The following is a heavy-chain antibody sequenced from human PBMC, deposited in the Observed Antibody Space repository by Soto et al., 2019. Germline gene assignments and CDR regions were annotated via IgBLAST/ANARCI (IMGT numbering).Heavy chain of an antibody. V-gene: IGHV4-61*01. CDR3: ASRHGTVALRGVFDY. J-gene: IGHJ4*02. CDR2: IYYSGST. D-gene: IGHD4-17*01. CDR1: GGSGGSISSGNYY. Sequence: SETLSLTCSVSGGSGGSISSGNYYWSWIRQHPGKGLEWIGYIYYSGSTNYNPSLKSRVTISVDTSKNQFSPKLSSVTAADTAVYYCASRHGTVALRGVFDYLRQGTLVTAPQ.